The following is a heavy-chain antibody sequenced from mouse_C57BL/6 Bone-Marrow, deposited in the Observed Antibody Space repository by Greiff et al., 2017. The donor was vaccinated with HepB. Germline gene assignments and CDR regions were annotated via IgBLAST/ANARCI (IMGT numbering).Heavy chain of an antibody. D-gene: IGHD2-1*01. J-gene: IGHJ2*01. CDR2: ISDGGSYT. Sequence: EVQLVESGGGLVKPGGSLKLSCAASGFTFSSYAMSWVRQTPEKRLEWVATISDGGSYTYYPDNVKGRFTISRDNAKNNLYLQMSHLKSEDTAMYYCARGPVTDYFDYWGQGTTLTVSS. CDR3: ARGPVTDYFDY. V-gene: IGHV5-4*01. CDR1: GFTFSSYA.